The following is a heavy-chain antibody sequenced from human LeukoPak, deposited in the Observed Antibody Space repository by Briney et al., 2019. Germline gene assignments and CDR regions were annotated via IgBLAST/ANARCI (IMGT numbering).Heavy chain of an antibody. CDR3: ARGEYYYGPGTSFPFDY. V-gene: IGHV1-2*02. CDR2: INPNSGAT. Sequence: ASVKVSCKASGYTFTNYYMHWVRQAPGQGLEWMGWINPNSGATNYEQKFQGRVTMTRDTSISTAYMELSRLRSDDTAVYYCARGEYYYGPGTSFPFDYWGQGTLVTVPS. D-gene: IGHD3-10*01. J-gene: IGHJ4*02. CDR1: GYTFTNYY.